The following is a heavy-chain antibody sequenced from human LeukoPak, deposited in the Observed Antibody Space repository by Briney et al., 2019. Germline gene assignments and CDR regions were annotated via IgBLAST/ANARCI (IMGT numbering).Heavy chain of an antibody. D-gene: IGHD3-10*01. V-gene: IGHV4-39*01. CDR3: ASPPHYYGSGSYYLNY. J-gene: IGHJ4*02. CDR2: IYYSGST. CDR1: GGSISSYY. Sequence: SETLSLTCTVSGGSISSYYWGWIRQPPGKGLEWIGSIYYSGSTYYNPSLKSRVTISVDTSKNQFSLKLSSVTAADTAVYYCASPPHYYGSGSYYLNYWGQGTLVTVSS.